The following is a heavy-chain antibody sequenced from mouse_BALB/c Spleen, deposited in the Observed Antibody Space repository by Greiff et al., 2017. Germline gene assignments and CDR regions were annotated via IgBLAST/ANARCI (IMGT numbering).Heavy chain of an antibody. CDR2: ISSGGSYT. CDR1: GFTFSSYA. V-gene: IGHV5-9-4*01. CDR3: ARDHRYAMDY. Sequence: EVHLVESGGGLVKPGGSLKLSCAASGFTFSSYAMSWVRQSPEKRLEWVAEISSGGSYTYYPDTVTGRFTISRDNAKNTLYLEMSSLRSEDTAMYYCARDHRYAMDYWGQGTSVTVSS. J-gene: IGHJ4*01.